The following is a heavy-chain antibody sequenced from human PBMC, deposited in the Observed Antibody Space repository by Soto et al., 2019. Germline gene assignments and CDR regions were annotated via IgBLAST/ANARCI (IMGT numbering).Heavy chain of an antibody. Sequence: QVQLQQWGAGLLKPSETLSLTCAVYGGSFSGYYWSWIRQPPGKGLEWIGEINHSGSTNYKPSLQRRLTISVDTSKNQFSLELSSVTAADTAVYYCARGRIGLSAAGTFDYWGQGTLVTVSS. J-gene: IGHJ4*02. CDR3: ARGRIGLSAAGTFDY. D-gene: IGHD6-13*01. V-gene: IGHV4-34*01. CDR2: INHSGST. CDR1: GGSFSGYY.